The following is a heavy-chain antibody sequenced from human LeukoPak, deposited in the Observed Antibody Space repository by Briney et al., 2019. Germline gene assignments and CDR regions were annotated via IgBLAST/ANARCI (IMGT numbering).Heavy chain of an antibody. J-gene: IGHJ4*02. CDR2: IYYSGST. CDR3: ARQSRDFWSGRIGLGDY. D-gene: IGHD3-3*01. Sequence: PSETLSLTCIVSDGSISSSSYYWGWIRQPPGKGLEWIGSIYYSGSTYYNPSLKSRVTISVDTSKNQFSLKLSSVTAADTAVYYCARQSRDFWSGRIGLGDYWGQGTLVTVSS. V-gene: IGHV4-39*01. CDR1: DGSISSSSYY.